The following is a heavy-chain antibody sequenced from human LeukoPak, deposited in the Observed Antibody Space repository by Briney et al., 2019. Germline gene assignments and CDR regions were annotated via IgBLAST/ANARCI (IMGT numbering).Heavy chain of an antibody. V-gene: IGHV1-69*04. D-gene: IGHD3-9*01. Sequence: ASVKVSCKASGGTFSDYAINWVRQAPGHGLEWMGRIITVLDITNYSQKFQGRVTITADKSTSTAYMELSSLRSEDTAVYYCARDNTRKDYDILTGYYASDTFDIWGQGTMVTVSS. CDR3: ARDNTRKDYDILTGYYASDTFDI. CDR1: GGTFSDYA. J-gene: IGHJ3*02. CDR2: IITVLDIT.